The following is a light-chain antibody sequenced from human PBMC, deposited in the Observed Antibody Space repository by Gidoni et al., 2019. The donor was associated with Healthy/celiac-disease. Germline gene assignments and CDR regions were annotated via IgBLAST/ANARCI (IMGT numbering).Light chain of an antibody. V-gene: IGKV1-33*01. CDR1: QDISNY. Sequence: DIQLTLSPSSLSASVGDRVTITCQASQDISNYLNWYQQQTGKAPKLLIHDASILETGVPSRLSRSGSGTDFTFTISSLQPEDIATYYCQQYDNRPPFTFGPXTKVEIK. CDR2: DAS. J-gene: IGKJ3*01. CDR3: QQYDNRPPFT.